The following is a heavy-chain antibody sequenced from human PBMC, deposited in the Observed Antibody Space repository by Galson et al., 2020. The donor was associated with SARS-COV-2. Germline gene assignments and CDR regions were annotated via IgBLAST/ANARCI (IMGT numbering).Heavy chain of an antibody. J-gene: IGHJ6*03. CDR3: ARGGYASSVAGRRRHFYSYLDL. CDR1: GESLTDYY. D-gene: IGHD6-6*01. Sequence: SETLSLTCGVDGESLTDYYWTWIRQPPGKGLEWIGEVFPSEGTNYKSSLESRVTLSVDTSKNKFSLKLSSVTAADTAVYYCARGGYASSVAGRRRHFYSYLDLWGKGTMVTVSS. V-gene: IGHV4-34*01. CDR2: VFPSEGT.